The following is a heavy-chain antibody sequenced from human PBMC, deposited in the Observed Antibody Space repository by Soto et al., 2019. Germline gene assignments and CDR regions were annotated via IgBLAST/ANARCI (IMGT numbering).Heavy chain of an antibody. Sequence: GSLRLSCAASGFTFSDYYMSWIRQAPGKGLEWVSYISSSGSTIYYADSVKGRFTISRDNAKNSLYLQMNSLRAEDTAVYYCARDKAYYYDSSGYSANWFDPWGQGTRVTVSS. V-gene: IGHV3-11*01. D-gene: IGHD3-22*01. CDR1: GFTFSDYY. J-gene: IGHJ5*02. CDR2: ISSSGSTI. CDR3: ARDKAYYYDSSGYSANWFDP.